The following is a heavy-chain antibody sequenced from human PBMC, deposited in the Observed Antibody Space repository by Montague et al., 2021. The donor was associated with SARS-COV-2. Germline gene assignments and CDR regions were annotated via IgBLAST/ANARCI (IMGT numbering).Heavy chain of an antibody. CDR3: VLSRAERYFGWTKLDAHVKSYYFDY. V-gene: IGHV4-39*01. CDR1: GGSISSSSYY. Sequence: SETLSLTCTDSGGSISSSSYYWGWIRQPPGKGLEWIVSIYYSGSTYYNPSLKSRVTISVDTSKNQFSLKLSSVTAADTAVYYCVLSRAERYFGWTKLDAHVKSYYFDYWGKGTLVTVSS. CDR2: IYYSGST. D-gene: IGHD3-9*01. J-gene: IGHJ4*02.